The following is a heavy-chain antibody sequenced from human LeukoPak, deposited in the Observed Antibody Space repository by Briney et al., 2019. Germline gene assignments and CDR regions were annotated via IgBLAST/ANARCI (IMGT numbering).Heavy chain of an antibody. D-gene: IGHD6-13*01. Sequence: GGSLRRSCAASGFIFRNSWMSGVRQAAGEGVEWVANIKEDGSAKNYGDSVKGRFTISRDNAKNSLYLQMNSLRAEDTAVYYCARDRAYSSFDYWGQGTPVTVSS. J-gene: IGHJ4*02. CDR3: ARDRAYSSFDY. CDR2: IKEDGSAK. CDR1: GFIFRNSW. V-gene: IGHV3-7*01.